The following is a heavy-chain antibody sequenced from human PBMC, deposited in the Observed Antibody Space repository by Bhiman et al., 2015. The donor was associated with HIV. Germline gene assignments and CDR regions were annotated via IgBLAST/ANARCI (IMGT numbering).Heavy chain of an antibody. D-gene: IGHD1-26*01. V-gene: IGHV3-23*01. Sequence: EVQLLESGGTLVQPGRSLTLSCAVSGLSFISYPMNWVRLAPGRGLEWVSSISSGGGNRNYADSVKGRFIVSRDNADRTLYLQMNSLRVEDTAVYYCARDPRVGATDYFDYWGQGTLVTVSS. J-gene: IGHJ4*02. CDR3: ARDPRVGATDYFDY. CDR1: GLSFISYP. CDR2: ISSGGGNR.